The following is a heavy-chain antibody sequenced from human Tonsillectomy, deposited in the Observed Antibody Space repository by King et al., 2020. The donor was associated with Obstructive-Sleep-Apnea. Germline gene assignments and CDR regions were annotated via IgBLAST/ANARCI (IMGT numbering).Heavy chain of an antibody. CDR1: GGSISSSSYY. D-gene: IGHD6-19*01. J-gene: IGHJ5*02. Sequence: LQLQESGPGLVKPSETLSLTCTVSGGSISSSSYYWGWIRQPPGKGREWIGSIYYSGSTYYNPSLKSRVIKSVATSKNQFSLKLSAVTSADTAVYYCARDLRGSGGSYNWFDPWGQGTLVTVSS. CDR2: IYYSGST. CDR3: ARDLRGSGGSYNWFDP. V-gene: IGHV4-39*07.